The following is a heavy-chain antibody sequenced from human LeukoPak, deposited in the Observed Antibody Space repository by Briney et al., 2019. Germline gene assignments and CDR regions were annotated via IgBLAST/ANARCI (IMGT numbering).Heavy chain of an antibody. J-gene: IGHJ4*02. CDR1: GYTFSSYD. V-gene: IGHV1-8*01. D-gene: IGHD1-1*01. CDR3: ARGTDLYNTFDY. CDR2: MNPNSDNR. Sequence: ASVKVSCKASGYTFSSYDINWVRQATGQGLEWMGWMNPNSDNRGYAQKFQGRVTMTRDTSISIAYMELSSLRSEDTAVYYCARGTDLYNTFDYWGQGTLVTVSS.